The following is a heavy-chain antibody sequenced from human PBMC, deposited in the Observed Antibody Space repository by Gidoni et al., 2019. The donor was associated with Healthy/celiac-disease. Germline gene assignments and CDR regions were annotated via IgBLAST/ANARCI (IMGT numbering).Heavy chain of an antibody. CDR1: GFTFRSYW. V-gene: IGHV3-7*05. CDR2: IKQDGSEK. J-gene: IGHJ4*02. CDR3: ARDFNSGYSSGWYRAVDY. D-gene: IGHD6-19*01. Sequence: EVQLVESGGGLVQPGGSLRLSCAASGFTFRSYWMSWVSQAQGKGLEWVANIKQDGSEKYYVDSVKGRFTISRDNAKNSLYLQMNSLRAEDTAVYYCARDFNSGYSSGWYRAVDYWGQGTLVTVSS.